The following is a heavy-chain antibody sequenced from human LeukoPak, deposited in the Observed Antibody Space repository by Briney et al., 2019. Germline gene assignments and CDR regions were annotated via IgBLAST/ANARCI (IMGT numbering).Heavy chain of an antibody. CDR2: MNPNSGNT. Sequence: ASVKVSCKASGYTFTSYDINWVRQATGRGLEWMGWMNPNSGNTGYAQKFQGRVTMTRNTSISTVYMELSSLRSEDTAIYYCAIRGTGEWGQGTLVTVSS. D-gene: IGHD3-16*01. CDR3: AIRGTGE. V-gene: IGHV1-8*01. CDR1: GYTFTSYD. J-gene: IGHJ4*02.